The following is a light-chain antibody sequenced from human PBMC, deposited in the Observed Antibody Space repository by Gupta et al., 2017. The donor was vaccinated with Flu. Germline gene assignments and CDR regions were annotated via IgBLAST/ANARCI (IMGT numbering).Light chain of an antibody. CDR1: QSISSW. CDR2: MSS. J-gene: IGKJ5*01. Sequence: PSTLSASVGGRVTITCRASQSISSWLAWYQRKPGKAPKLLIYMSSRVKSGVPSRFSGSGSGTEFTLSVSSRQPEDFATYCCQHKSSSPITFGQGTLVEI. V-gene: IGKV1-5*03. CDR3: QHKSSSPIT.